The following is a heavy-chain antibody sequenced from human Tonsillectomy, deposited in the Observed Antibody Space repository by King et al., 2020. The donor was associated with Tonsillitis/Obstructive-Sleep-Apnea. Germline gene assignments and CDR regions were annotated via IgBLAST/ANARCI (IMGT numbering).Heavy chain of an antibody. J-gene: IGHJ3*02. D-gene: IGHD2-2*01. Sequence: VQLVESGGGLVKPGGSLRLSCAASGFIFTNAWMNWVRQAPGKGLEWVGRIKSKTDGGTTHYAAPVKGRFTISRDDSKNRLYLQMNSLKTEDTAVYYCSTDLVVPGAINAFDIWGQGTMVASLQ. CDR2: IKSKTDGGTT. V-gene: IGHV3-15*07. CDR1: GFIFTNAW. CDR3: STDLVVPGAINAFDI.